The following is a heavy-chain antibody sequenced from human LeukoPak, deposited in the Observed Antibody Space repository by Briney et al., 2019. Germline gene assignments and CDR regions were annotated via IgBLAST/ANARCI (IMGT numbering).Heavy chain of an antibody. D-gene: IGHD1-14*01. V-gene: IGHV3-30*02. CDR2: VRYDGSNK. CDR3: ARDLGITSTTVYYGMDV. J-gene: IGHJ6*02. Sequence: GGSLRLSCAASGFTFSNYGMHWVRQAPGKGLEWVAFVRYDGSNKYYADSVKGRFTISRDNAKNSLYLQMNSLRAEDTAVYYCARDLGITSTTVYYGMDVWGQGTTVTVSS. CDR1: GFTFSNYG.